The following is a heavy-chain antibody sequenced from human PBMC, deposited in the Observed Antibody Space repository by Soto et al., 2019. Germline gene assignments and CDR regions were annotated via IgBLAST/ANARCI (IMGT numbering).Heavy chain of an antibody. CDR1: GFTFSDYA. V-gene: IGHV3-23*01. CDR2: LYGSGRGI. J-gene: IGHJ4*02. CDR3: AKDAVSRDGVWLAHV. D-gene: IGHD2-21*02. Sequence: GGSLRLSCAASGFTFSDYAMIWIRQVPGKGLQWVSGLYGSGRGIHYAESVKGRFTISRDNSAYAVYLQMNNLSVEDSAIYYCAKDAVSRDGVWLAHVWGQGTVVTVSS.